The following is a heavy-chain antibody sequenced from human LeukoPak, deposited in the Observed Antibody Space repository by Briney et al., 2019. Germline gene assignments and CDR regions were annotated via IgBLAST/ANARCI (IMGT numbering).Heavy chain of an antibody. V-gene: IGHV3-23*01. J-gene: IGHJ4*02. Sequence: PGGSLRLSCAASGFPFGSYDINWVRQAPGEGLQWVSAISDTGGRTLYADSVKGRFTISRDNVKNTGYVQMNSLIGGGTAVSECETERRTVPHNAFDYWGLGTLVTVSS. CDR2: ISDTGGRT. CDR3: ETERRTVPHNAFDY. D-gene: IGHD1-20*01. CDR1: GFPFGSYD.